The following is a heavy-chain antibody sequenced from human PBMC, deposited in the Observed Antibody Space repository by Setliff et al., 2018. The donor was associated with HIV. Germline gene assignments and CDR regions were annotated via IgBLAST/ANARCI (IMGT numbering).Heavy chain of an antibody. J-gene: IGHJ4*02. Sequence: LSLSCAASGFTFSSYGMHWVRQPPGKGLEWVAGLWYDGSNKYYPDSVKGRFTISRDNSKNTLYLQMNSLRAEDTAVYYCAKGESRYYYDSLYYWGQGTLVTVSS. D-gene: IGHD3-22*01. CDR3: AKGESRYYYDSLYY. CDR1: GFTFSSYG. CDR2: LWYDGSNK. V-gene: IGHV3-33*06.